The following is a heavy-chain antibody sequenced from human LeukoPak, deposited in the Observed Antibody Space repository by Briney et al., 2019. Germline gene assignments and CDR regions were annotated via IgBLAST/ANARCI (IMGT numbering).Heavy chain of an antibody. V-gene: IGHV1-18*01. Sequence: ASVKVSCKASGYTFTSFGISWVRQAPGQGLEWVGWISAYDGNTNYAQRFQEGVTMTTDTSTTTAYMELRSLRSDDTAVYYCARDKVIASAGTPNWFDPWGQGTLVTVSS. J-gene: IGHJ5*02. D-gene: IGHD6-13*01. CDR3: ARDKVIASAGTPNWFDP. CDR1: GYTFTSFG. CDR2: ISAYDGNT.